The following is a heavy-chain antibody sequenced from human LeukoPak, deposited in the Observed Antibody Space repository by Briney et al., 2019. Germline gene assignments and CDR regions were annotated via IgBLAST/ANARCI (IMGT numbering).Heavy chain of an antibody. CDR1: GFTFSSYA. CDR2: ISGSGGST. D-gene: IGHD6-13*01. V-gene: IGHV3-23*01. J-gene: IGHJ6*02. Sequence: AGGSLRLSCAASGFTFSSYAMSWVRQAPGKGLEWVSAISGSGGSTYYADSVKGRFTISRDNSKNTLYLQMNSLRAEGTAVYYCAKKSGISSSWSWEYYYGMDVWGQGTTVTVSS. CDR3: AKKSGISSSWSWEYYYGMDV.